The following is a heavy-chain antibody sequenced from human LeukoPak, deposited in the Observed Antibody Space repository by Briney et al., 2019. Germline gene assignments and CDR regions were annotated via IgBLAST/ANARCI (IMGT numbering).Heavy chain of an antibody. CDR1: GYTFTSYY. CDR2: INPSGGST. V-gene: IGHV1-46*01. CDR3: ASGGTSSDSYYYYYYYMDV. J-gene: IGHJ6*03. D-gene: IGHD2-2*01. Sequence: ASVKVSCKASGYTFTSYYMHWVRQAPGQGLEWMGIINPSGGSTSYAQKFQGRVTMTRDTSTSTVYMELSSLRSEDPAVYYCASGGTSSDSYYYYYYYMDVWGKGTTVTISS.